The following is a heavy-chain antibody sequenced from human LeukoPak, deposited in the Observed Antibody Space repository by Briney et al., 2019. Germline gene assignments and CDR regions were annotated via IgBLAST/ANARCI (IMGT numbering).Heavy chain of an antibody. D-gene: IGHD3-22*01. CDR1: GGSISSYY. J-gene: IGHJ4*02. V-gene: IGHV4-59*01. Sequence: PSETLSLTCTVSGGSISSYYWSWIRQHPGKGLEWIGYIHYSGNTYYNPSLKSRVTISVDTSKNQFSLKLSSVTAADTAVYYCARAMDYYDSRGYYYGYFDYWGQGTLVTVSS. CDR2: IHYSGNT. CDR3: ARAMDYYDSRGYYYGYFDY.